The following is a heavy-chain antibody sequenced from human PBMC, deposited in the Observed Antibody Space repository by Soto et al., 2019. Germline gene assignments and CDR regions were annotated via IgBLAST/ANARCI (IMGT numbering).Heavy chain of an antibody. J-gene: IGHJ5*02. CDR2: IYPGDSDT. V-gene: IGHV5-51*01. CDR1: GYSFTSYW. D-gene: IGHD5-18*01. CDR3: ARSHFSQLWSRPNWFDP. Sequence: GESLKISCKGSGYSFTSYWIGWVRQMPGKGLEWMGIIYPGDSDTRYSPSFQGLVTISADKSISTAYLQWSSLKASDTAMYYCARSHFSQLWSRPNWFDPWGQGTLVTVSS.